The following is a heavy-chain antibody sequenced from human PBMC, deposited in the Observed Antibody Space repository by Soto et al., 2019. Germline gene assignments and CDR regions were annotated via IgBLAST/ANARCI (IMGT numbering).Heavy chain of an antibody. CDR1: GAYISDFS. J-gene: IGHJ1*01. CDR3: ARETGENWTYEAH. CDR2: ITINGNT. V-gene: IGHV4-4*07. Sequence: SETLSLTCRVSGAYISDFSWSWIRQPAGKGLGWIGRITINGNTQKNPSFKSRVTMSIDTSRNHFSLNLQSATAADTALYYRARETGENWTYEAHWGPGTLVTVSS. D-gene: IGHD1-7*01.